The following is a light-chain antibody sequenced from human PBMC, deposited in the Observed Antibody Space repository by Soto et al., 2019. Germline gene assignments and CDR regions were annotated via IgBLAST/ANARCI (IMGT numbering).Light chain of an antibody. CDR2: GAS. V-gene: IGKV3-15*01. Sequence: EVVMTQSPATLSVSPGERATLSCRASQSVSSNLAWYQQKPGQAPRLLIYGASTRATGIPARFSGSGSGTEFTLTISSLQSEDSAVYYCQQYNKWPPRTLGQGTKVDIK. J-gene: IGKJ1*01. CDR3: QQYNKWPPRT. CDR1: QSVSSN.